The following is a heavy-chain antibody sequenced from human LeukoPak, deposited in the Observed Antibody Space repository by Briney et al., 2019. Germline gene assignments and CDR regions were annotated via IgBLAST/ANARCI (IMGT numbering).Heavy chain of an antibody. CDR1: GFTFSSYA. CDR3: ARDPPVLRYFDWFHGMDV. V-gene: IGHV3-23*01. CDR2: ISGSGGST. D-gene: IGHD3-9*01. J-gene: IGHJ6*04. Sequence: GGSLRLSCAASGFTFSSYAMSWVRQAPGKGLEWVSAISGSGGSTYYADSVKGRFTISRDNSKNTLYLQMNSLRAEDTAVYYCARDPPVLRYFDWFHGMDVWGKGTTVTVSS.